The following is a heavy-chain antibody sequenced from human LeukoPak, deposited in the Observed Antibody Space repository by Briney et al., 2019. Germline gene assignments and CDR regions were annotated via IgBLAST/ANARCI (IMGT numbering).Heavy chain of an antibody. CDR3: ARANFLYCSSTTCLFDY. J-gene: IGHJ4*02. CDR2: INPNSGDT. V-gene: IGHV1-2*02. D-gene: IGHD2-2*01. CDR1: GYTFTDYY. Sequence: ASVKVSCKASGYTFTDYYMHWVRQAPGQGFEWMGWINPNSGDTNYAQTFQGRVTMTSDTSISIAHMELSRLRSDDTAVYYCARANFLYCSSTTCLFDYWGQGTLVIVSS.